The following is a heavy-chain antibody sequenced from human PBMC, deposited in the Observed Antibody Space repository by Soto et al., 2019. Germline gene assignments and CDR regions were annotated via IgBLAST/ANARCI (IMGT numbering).Heavy chain of an antibody. V-gene: IGHV2-5*02. D-gene: IGHD3-22*01. CDR2: IYWDDDK. CDR1: GFSLSTGGVG. J-gene: IGHJ1*01. Sequence: QITLKESGPTLVKPTQTLTLTCTFSGFSLSTGGVGVGWIRQPPGKALEWLALIYWDDDKRYSPSLKSRLTITKDTSKNQVVLTMTNMDPVDTATYYCAHTSGYDSNAYDLEYFQHWGQGTLVTVSS. CDR3: AHTSGYDSNAYDLEYFQH.